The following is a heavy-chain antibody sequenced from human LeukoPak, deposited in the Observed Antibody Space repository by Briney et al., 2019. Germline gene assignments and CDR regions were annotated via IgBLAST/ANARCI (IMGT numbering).Heavy chain of an antibody. CDR1: GGSNSRGGYS. D-gene: IGHD3-22*01. Sequence: SQTLSLTCAGSGGSNSRGGYSWSWLRQPPGGGGEWVGYMYHRGSTYYNPSLKCRVTISVDRSKNQFPLKLSSVTAADAAVYYCARGMDYYDSSGYYFGFSWFDPWGQGTLVTVSS. V-gene: IGHV4-30-2*01. CDR3: ARGMDYYDSSGYYFGFSWFDP. J-gene: IGHJ5*02. CDR2: MYHRGST.